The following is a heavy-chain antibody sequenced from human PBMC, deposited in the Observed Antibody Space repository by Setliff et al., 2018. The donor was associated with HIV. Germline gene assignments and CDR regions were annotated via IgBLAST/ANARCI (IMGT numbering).Heavy chain of an antibody. V-gene: IGHV4-31*03. CDR2: IYHSGTT. CDR1: GGSISSGDYY. J-gene: IGHJ2*01. Sequence: SSETLSLTCSVLGGSISSGDYYWSWLCQHPGKGLEWIGYIYHSGTTYYNPSLASRVIISADTSRKRFSLQLNSVTAADTCVYFCARAPQDRTTWYFDLWGRGTLVTVSS. CDR3: ARAPQDRTTWYFDL. D-gene: IGHD4-17*01.